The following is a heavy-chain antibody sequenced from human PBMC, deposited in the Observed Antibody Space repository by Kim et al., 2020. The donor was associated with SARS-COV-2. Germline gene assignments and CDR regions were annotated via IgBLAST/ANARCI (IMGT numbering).Heavy chain of an antibody. J-gene: IGHJ4*02. CDR1: GFTFSSYA. D-gene: IGHD4-17*01. V-gene: IGHV3-30-3*01. Sequence: GGSLRLCCAASGFTFSSYAMHWVRQAPGKGLEWVAVISYDGSNKYYADSVKGRFTISRDNSKNTLYLQMNSLRAEDTAVYYCARDRDGDYYFDYWGQGTLVTVSS. CDR2: ISYDGSNK. CDR3: ARDRDGDYYFDY.